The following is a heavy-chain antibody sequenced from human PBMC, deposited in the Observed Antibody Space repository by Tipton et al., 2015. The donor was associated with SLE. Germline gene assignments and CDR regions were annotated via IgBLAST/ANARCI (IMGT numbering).Heavy chain of an antibody. V-gene: IGHV4-31*03. CDR1: GGSISSGGYY. CDR2: IYYSGST. CDR3: ARDGRGSSAFDI. D-gene: IGHD3-10*01. Sequence: LRLSCTVSGGSISSGGYYWSWIRQHPGKGLEWIGYIYYSGSTYYNPSLKSRVTISVDTSKNQFSLKLSSVTAADTAVYYCARDGRGSSAFDIWGQGTMVTVSS. J-gene: IGHJ3*02.